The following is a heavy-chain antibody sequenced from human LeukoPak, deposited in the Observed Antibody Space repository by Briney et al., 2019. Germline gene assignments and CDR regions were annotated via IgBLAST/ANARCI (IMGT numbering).Heavy chain of an antibody. J-gene: IGHJ3*01. Sequence: GASVKVSCKASGYTFTGYYMHWVRQAPGQGLEWMGWISAYNGNTNYAQKLQGRVTMTTDTSTSTAYMELRSLRSDDTAVYYCARDAPHSSSWPLWGQGTMVTVSS. D-gene: IGHD6-13*01. CDR3: ARDAPHSSSWPL. CDR1: GYTFTGYY. CDR2: ISAYNGNT. V-gene: IGHV1-18*04.